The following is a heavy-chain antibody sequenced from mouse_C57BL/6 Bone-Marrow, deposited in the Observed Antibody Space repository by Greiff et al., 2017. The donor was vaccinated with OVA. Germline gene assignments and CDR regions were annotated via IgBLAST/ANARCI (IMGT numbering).Heavy chain of an antibody. J-gene: IGHJ2*01. CDR2: ISSGGDYI. CDR1: GFTFSSYA. D-gene: IGHD1-1*01. CDR3: TRVTTVVAYYFDY. Sequence: DVQLVESGEGLVKPGGSLKLSCAASGFTFSSYAMSWVRQTPEKRLEWVAYISSGGDYIYYADTVKGRFTISRDNARNTLYLQMSSLKSEDTAMYYCTRVTTVVAYYFDYWGQGTTLTVSS. V-gene: IGHV5-9-1*02.